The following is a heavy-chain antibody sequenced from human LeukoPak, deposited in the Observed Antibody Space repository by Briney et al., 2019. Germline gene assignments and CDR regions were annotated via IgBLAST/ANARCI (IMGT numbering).Heavy chain of an antibody. CDR2: IYYSGST. D-gene: IGHD7-27*01. J-gene: IGHJ3*02. V-gene: IGHV4-59*12. CDR3: ARVPGVHDAFDI. Sequence: SETLSLTCTVSGGSISSYYWSWIRQPPGKGLEWIGYIYYSGSTYYNPSLKSRVTISVDTSKNQFSLKLSSVTAADTAVYYCARVPGVHDAFDIWGQGTMVTVSS. CDR1: GGSISSYY.